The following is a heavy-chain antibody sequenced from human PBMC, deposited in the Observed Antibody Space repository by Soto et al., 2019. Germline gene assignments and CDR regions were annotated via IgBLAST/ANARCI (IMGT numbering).Heavy chain of an antibody. CDR3: ARDRAGTAFDY. CDR1: GGSISSGGYY. Sequence: QVQLQESGPGLVKSSQTLSLTCTVSGGSISSGGYYWSWIRQHPGKGLEWIGYIYYSGSTYYNPSLMSRITISIDTSKNQFSLKLSSVTAADTAVYYCARDRAGTAFDYWGQGTLVTVSS. D-gene: IGHD1-7*01. V-gene: IGHV4-31*03. CDR2: IYYSGST. J-gene: IGHJ4*02.